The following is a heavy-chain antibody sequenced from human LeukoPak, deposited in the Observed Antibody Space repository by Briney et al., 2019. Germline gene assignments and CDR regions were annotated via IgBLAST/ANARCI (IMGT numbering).Heavy chain of an antibody. V-gene: IGHV1-18*01. Sequence: ASVKVSCKASGYTFTSYGISWVRQAPGQGLEWMGWISAYNGNTNYAQKLLGRVTMTTDTSTSTAYMELRSLRSDDTAVYYCARAMTTATYNWFDPWGQGTLVTVSS. D-gene: IGHD4-11*01. CDR1: GYTFTSYG. CDR2: ISAYNGNT. CDR3: ARAMTTATYNWFDP. J-gene: IGHJ5*02.